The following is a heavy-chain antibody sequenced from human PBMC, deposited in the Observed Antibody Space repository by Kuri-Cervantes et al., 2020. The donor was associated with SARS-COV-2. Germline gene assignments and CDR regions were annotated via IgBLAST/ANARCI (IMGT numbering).Heavy chain of an antibody. V-gene: IGHV3-48*04. CDR1: GFTFSSYS. CDR3: ARYRSGWSFDY. CDR2: ISSSSSTI. D-gene: IGHD6-19*01. Sequence: GESLKISCAASGFTFSSYSMNWVRQAPGKGLEWVSYISSSSSTIYYADSVKGRFTISRDDSKNTLYLQMNSLRAEDTSVYYCARYRSGWSFDYWGQGTLVTVSS. J-gene: IGHJ4*02.